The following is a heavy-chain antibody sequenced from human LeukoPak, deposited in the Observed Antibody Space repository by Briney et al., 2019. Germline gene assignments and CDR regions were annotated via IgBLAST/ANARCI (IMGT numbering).Heavy chain of an antibody. J-gene: IGHJ4*02. D-gene: IGHD2-8*01. CDR1: GFSFNIYS. Sequence: GGSLTLSCAAYGFSFNIYSMNCVRQAPGEGLEWISYISSGGTTKYHTASVKGRFTISRANAKNSRYLQMSSLRVEDTAAYYCARGNANHFDYWGQGTLVTVSS. CDR2: ISSGGTTK. CDR3: ARGNANHFDY. V-gene: IGHV3-48*04.